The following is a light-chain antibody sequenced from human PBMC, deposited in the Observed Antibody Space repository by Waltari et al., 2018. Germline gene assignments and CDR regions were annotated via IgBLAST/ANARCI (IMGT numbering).Light chain of an antibody. Sequence: EIVLTQSPATLSLSPGERATLSCRASQSVISYLAWYQQKPGQAPRLLFYDASNGATGIPARFSGSGSGTDFILTISSLEPEDFAVYYCQQRSNWPRTFGQGTKVEIK. J-gene: IGKJ1*01. CDR3: QQRSNWPRT. CDR2: DAS. V-gene: IGKV3-11*01. CDR1: QSVISY.